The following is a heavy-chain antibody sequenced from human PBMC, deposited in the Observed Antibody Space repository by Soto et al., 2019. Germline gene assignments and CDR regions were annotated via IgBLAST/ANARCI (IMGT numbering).Heavy chain of an antibody. CDR3: ARGLTYYDFWSGYSYDAFDI. Sequence: PGGSLRLSCAASGFTFSSYDMHWVRQATGKGLEWVSAIGTAGDTYYPGSVKGRFTISRENAKNSLYLQMNSLRAEDTAVYYCARGLTYYDFWSGYSYDAFDIWGQGTMVTV. V-gene: IGHV3-13*01. CDR2: IGTAGDT. D-gene: IGHD3-3*01. CDR1: GFTFSSYD. J-gene: IGHJ3*02.